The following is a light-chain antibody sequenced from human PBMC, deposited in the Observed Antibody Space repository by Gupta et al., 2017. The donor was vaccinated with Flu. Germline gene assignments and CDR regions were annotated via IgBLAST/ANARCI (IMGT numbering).Light chain of an antibody. J-gene: IGKJ4*01. V-gene: IGKV1-39*01. CDR1: QTINNN. CDR3: QQSDSTPLI. CDR2: GAS. Sequence: DIQMTQSPSSLSASVGDRVTITCRASQTINNNLNWYQQKPGKAPKVLIYGASNLQRGVPSRFSGSGSGTHFTLAISSLQPEDFATYYCQQSDSTPLIFGGGTKVEIK.